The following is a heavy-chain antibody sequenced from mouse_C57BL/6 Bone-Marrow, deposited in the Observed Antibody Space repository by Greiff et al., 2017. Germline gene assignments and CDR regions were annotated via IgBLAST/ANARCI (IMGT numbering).Heavy chain of an antibody. Sequence: VQLQQSGPELVKPGASVKISCKASGYSFTGYYMNWVKQSPEKSLEWIGEINPSTGGTTYNQKFKAKATLTVDKSSSPAYLQLKSLTSEDSAVYYCARDYHWYFDVWGTGTTVTVSS. D-gene: IGHD2-4*01. CDR1: GYSFTGYY. CDR3: ARDYHWYFDV. J-gene: IGHJ1*03. CDR2: INPSTGGT. V-gene: IGHV1-42*01.